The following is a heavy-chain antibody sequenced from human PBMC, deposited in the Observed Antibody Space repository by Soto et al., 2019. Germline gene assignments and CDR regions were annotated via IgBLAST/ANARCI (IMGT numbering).Heavy chain of an antibody. D-gene: IGHD6-13*01. CDR3: ARHEPGIAEKSWFDP. CDR1: GYSFTSYW. Sequence: GESQKISFMGSGYSFTSYWIGWVRQMPGKGLERMGIIYPGDSDTRYSPSFQGQVTISADKSISTAYLQWRSLKASDTAMYYCARHEPGIAEKSWFDPWGQGTLVAFSS. J-gene: IGHJ5*02. V-gene: IGHV5-51*01. CDR2: IYPGDSDT.